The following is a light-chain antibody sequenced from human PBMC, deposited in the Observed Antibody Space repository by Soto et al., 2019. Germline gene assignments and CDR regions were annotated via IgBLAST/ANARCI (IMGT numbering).Light chain of an antibody. V-gene: IGLV2-8*01. CDR3: SSYAGNKVL. Sequence: QSVLTQPPSASGSLGQSVTITCTGTSNDVGAYDYVSWYQQHPGKAPKFIIYEVSKRPSGVPDRFSGSKSGHTASLTVSGLQAEDEGDYHCSSYAGNKVLFGGGTKVTVL. CDR1: SNDVGAYDY. CDR2: EVS. J-gene: IGLJ2*01.